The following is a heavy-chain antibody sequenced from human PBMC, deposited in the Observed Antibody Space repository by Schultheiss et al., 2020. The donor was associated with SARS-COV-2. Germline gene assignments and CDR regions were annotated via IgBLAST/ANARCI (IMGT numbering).Heavy chain of an antibody. CDR3: ARDRTMVRGGLDY. D-gene: IGHD3-10*01. CDR2: ISGNGRSI. CDR1: GFIFTNFA. J-gene: IGHJ4*02. Sequence: GGSLRLSCAGSGFIFTNFAMVWVRRAPGKGLEWVAGISGNGRSIDYADSVKGRFTISRDNSKNTLYLQMNSLRAEDTAVYYCARDRTMVRGGLDYWGQGTLVTVSS. V-gene: IGHV3-23*01.